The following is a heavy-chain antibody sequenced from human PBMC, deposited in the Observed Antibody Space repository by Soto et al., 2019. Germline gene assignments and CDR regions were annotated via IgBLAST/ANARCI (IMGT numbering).Heavy chain of an antibody. CDR3: AHRVLRAVFGLVTTTAIYFDF. Sequence: QITLNESGPTVVNPTETLTLTCTFSGFSLTTSGVGVGWVRQSPGKAPEWLAFIYWDDDKRYSTSRKSRITITKDTSKNKVVLTMANVDPADTATYYCAHRVLRAVFGLVTTTAIYFDFWGQGTPVVVSS. CDR1: GFSLTTSGVG. D-gene: IGHD3-3*01. V-gene: IGHV2-5*02. J-gene: IGHJ4*02. CDR2: IYWDDDK.